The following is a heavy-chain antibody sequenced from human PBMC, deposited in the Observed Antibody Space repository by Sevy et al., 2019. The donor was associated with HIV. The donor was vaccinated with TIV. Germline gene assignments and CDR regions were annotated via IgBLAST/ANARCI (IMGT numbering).Heavy chain of an antibody. CDR3: ARARQQLGNYYYCGMDV. J-gene: IGHJ6*02. CDR1: GGTFSSYA. D-gene: IGHD6-13*01. Sequence: ASVKVSCKASGGTFSSYAISWVRQAPGQGLEWMGGIIPIFGTANYAQKFQGRVTITADESTSTAYMELSSLRSEDTAVYYCARARQQLGNYYYCGMDVWGQWTTVTVSS. CDR2: IIPIFGTA. V-gene: IGHV1-69*13.